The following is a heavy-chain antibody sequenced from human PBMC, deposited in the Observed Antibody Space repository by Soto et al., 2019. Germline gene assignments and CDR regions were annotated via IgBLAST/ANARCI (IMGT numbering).Heavy chain of an antibody. D-gene: IGHD6-19*01. CDR2: ISGSGGST. V-gene: IGHV3-23*01. CDR1: GFTFSSYA. J-gene: IGHJ4*02. CDR3: AKAGQQLLVHDY. Sequence: EVQLLESGGGLVQPGGSLRLSCAASGFTFSSYAMSWLRQAPGKGLEWVSAISGSGGSTYYADSVKGGFTISRDNSKNTRYLQMNSLRAEDTAVYYCAKAGQQLLVHDYWGQGSLVTVSS.